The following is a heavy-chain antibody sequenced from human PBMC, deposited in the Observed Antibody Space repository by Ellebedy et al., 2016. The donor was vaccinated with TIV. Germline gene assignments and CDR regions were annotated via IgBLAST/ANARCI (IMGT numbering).Heavy chain of an antibody. V-gene: IGHV3-74*01. D-gene: IGHD3-22*01. Sequence: GESLKISCAASGFTFSSYWMHWVRQAPGKGLVWVSHINNDGSNTHYADSVKGRFTVSRDNAKKTLYLQMNSLRAEDSAVYSCERAAVRGYYVFDSWGQGTLVTVYS. CDR1: GFTFSSYW. CDR2: INNDGSNT. CDR3: ERAAVRGYYVFDS. J-gene: IGHJ4*02.